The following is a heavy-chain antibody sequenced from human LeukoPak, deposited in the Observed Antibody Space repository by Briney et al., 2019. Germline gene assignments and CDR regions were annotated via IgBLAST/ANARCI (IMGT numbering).Heavy chain of an antibody. CDR1: GFTFSSYA. J-gene: IGHJ4*02. CDR2: ISYDGSNK. Sequence: GGSLRLSCAASGFTFSSYAMHWVRQAPGKGLEWVAVISYDGSNKYYADSVKGRFTISRDNSKNTLYLQMNSLRAEDTAVHYCARGLRSPSALDYWGQGTLVTVSS. V-gene: IGHV3-30-3*01. CDR3: ARGLRSPSALDY. D-gene: IGHD3-16*01.